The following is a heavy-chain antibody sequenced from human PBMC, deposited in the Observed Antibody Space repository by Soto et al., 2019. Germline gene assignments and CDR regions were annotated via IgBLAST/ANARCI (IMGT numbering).Heavy chain of an antibody. Sequence: VKVSCKASGGTFSSYTISWVRQAPGQGLEWMGRIIPILGIANYAQKFQGRVTITADKSTSTAYMELSSLRSDDTAVYYCARDYGDSEYLQHWGQGTLVTVSS. CDR1: GGTFSSYT. V-gene: IGHV1-69*04. J-gene: IGHJ1*01. CDR3: ARDYGDSEYLQH. CDR2: IIPILGIA. D-gene: IGHD4-17*01.